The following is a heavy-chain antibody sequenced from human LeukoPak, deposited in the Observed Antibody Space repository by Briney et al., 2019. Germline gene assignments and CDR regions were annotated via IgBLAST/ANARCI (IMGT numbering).Heavy chain of an antibody. J-gene: IGHJ4*02. D-gene: IGHD3/OR15-3a*01. Sequence: PSETLSLTCSVSGGSASSSDNYWGWIRQPPGKTLEWIGSLSYSGSANYNPPLESRAAISLDMSKNQFSLRLSSVTAADTAVYFCARAPHDFLTAVPSRVFDLWGQGILVTVSS. V-gene: IGHV4-39*07. CDR3: ARAPHDFLTAVPSRVFDL. CDR2: LSYSGSA. CDR1: GGSASSSDNY.